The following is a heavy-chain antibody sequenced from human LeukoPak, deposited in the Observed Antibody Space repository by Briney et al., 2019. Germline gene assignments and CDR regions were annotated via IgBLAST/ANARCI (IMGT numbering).Heavy chain of an antibody. J-gene: IGHJ3*02. CDR2: IYPGDSDT. D-gene: IGHD3-22*01. CDR1: GYSFTSYW. CDR3: AKQNYYDSSGYEDAFDI. V-gene: IGHV5-51*01. Sequence: GESLQISCKGSGYSFTSYWIGWVRQMPGKGLEWMGIIYPGDSDTRYSPSFQGQVTISADKSISTAYLQWSSLKASDTAMYYCAKQNYYDSSGYEDAFDIWGQGTMVTVSS.